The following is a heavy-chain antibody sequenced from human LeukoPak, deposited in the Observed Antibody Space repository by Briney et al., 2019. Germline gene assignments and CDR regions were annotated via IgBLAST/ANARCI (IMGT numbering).Heavy chain of an antibody. CDR3: AREKGSSWYGGAFDI. J-gene: IGHJ3*02. CDR2: IIPIFGTA. V-gene: IGHV1-69*13. D-gene: IGHD6-13*01. CDR1: GYTFSGYA. Sequence: GASVKVSCKASGYTFSGYAISWVRQAPGQGLEWMGGIIPIFGTANYAQKFQGRVTITADESTSTAYMELSSLRSEDTAVYYCAREKGSSWYGGAFDIWGQGTMVTVSS.